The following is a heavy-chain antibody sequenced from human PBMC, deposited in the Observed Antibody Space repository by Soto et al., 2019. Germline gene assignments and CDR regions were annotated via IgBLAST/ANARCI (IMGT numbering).Heavy chain of an antibody. CDR1: GGSVSSGSYY. D-gene: IGHD1-26*01. CDR2: IYYSGST. CDR3: AILSGSYPDPFYFDY. J-gene: IGHJ4*02. Sequence: QVQLQESGPGLVKPSETLSLTCTVSGGSVSSGSYYWSWIRQPPGKGLEWIGYIYYSGSTNYNPSLKSRVTISVDTSKNQFSLKLSSVTAADTAVYYCAILSGSYPDPFYFDYWGQGTLVTVSS. V-gene: IGHV4-61*01.